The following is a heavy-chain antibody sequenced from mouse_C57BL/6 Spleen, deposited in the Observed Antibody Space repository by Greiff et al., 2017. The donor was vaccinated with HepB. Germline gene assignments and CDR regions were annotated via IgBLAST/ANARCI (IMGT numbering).Heavy chain of an antibody. CDR2: IDPSDSYT. Sequence: VQLQQSGAELVMPGASVKLSCKASGYTFTSYWMHWVKQRPGQGLEWIGEIDPSDSYTNYNQKFKGKSTLTVDKSSSTAYMQLSSLTSEDSAVYYCARHYGSYYYAMDYWGQGTSVTVSS. J-gene: IGHJ4*01. CDR3: ARHYGSYYYAMDY. D-gene: IGHD1-1*02. V-gene: IGHV1-69*01. CDR1: GYTFTSYW.